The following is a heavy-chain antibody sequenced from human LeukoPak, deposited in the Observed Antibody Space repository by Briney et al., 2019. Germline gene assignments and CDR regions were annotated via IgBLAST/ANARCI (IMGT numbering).Heavy chain of an antibody. Sequence: GGSLRLSCAASGFTFSSYEMNWVRQAPGKGLEWVSYINSDGNTVYYADSGKGRFTIFRDNAKSSLYLQMNSLRAEDTAVYYCARDKRQVVTAIRYMDVWGKGTTVTVSS. CDR1: GFTFSSYE. V-gene: IGHV3-48*03. D-gene: IGHD2-21*02. CDR2: INSDGNTV. J-gene: IGHJ6*03. CDR3: ARDKRQVVTAIRYMDV.